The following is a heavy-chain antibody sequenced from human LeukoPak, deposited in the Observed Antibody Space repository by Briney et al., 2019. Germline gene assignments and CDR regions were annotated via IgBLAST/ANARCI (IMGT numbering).Heavy chain of an antibody. V-gene: IGHV1-18*01. CDR1: GYTFTSYG. Sequence: ASVKVSCKASGYTFTSYGISWVRQAPGQGLEGMGWISAYNGNTNYAQKLQGRVTMTTDTSTSTAYMELRSLRSDDTAVYYCARADCSSTSCYMEVAFDIWGQGTMVTVSS. D-gene: IGHD2-2*02. CDR2: ISAYNGNT. J-gene: IGHJ3*02. CDR3: ARADCSSTSCYMEVAFDI.